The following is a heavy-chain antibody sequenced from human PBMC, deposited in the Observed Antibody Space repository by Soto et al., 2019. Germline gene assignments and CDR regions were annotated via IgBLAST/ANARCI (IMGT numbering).Heavy chain of an antibody. CDR3: ARSVSFRHLLLKSGMDV. CDR1: GGTFSSYA. Sequence: SVKVSCKASGGTFSSYAISWVRQAPGQGLEWMGEIIPIFATANYAQKFQGRVTITVDESTSTAYMELSSLRSEDTAVFYCARSVSFRHLLLKSGMDVWGQRTTVTVS. J-gene: IGHJ6*02. CDR2: IIPIFATA. D-gene: IGHD2-15*01. V-gene: IGHV1-69*13.